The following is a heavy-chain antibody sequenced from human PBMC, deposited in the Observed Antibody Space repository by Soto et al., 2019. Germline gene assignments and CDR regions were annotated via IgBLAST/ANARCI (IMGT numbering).Heavy chain of an antibody. CDR1: GFTFSSYG. CDR3: ASVGYDSSGYYYFDY. Sequence: GGSLRLSCAASGFTFSSYGMHWVRQAPGKGLEWVAVIWYDGSNKYYADSVKGRFTISRDNSKNTLCLQMNSLRAEDTAVYYCASVGYDSSGYYYFDYWGQGTLVTSPQ. V-gene: IGHV3-33*01. CDR2: IWYDGSNK. J-gene: IGHJ4*02. D-gene: IGHD3-22*01.